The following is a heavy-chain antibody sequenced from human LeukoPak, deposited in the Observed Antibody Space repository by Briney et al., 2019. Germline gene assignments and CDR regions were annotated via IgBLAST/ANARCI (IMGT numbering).Heavy chain of an antibody. Sequence: PGRSLRLSCAASGFNFMTYGMHWVRQAPGKGLEWVAFISYDGGKRFFGESVKGRFTIARDNSENTVSLQMNSLRAEDTAVYYCARVSRAAGTGYYMDVWGKGTTVTVSS. CDR2: ISYDGGKR. CDR1: GFNFMTYG. J-gene: IGHJ6*03. CDR3: ARVSRAAGTGYYMDV. V-gene: IGHV3-30*03. D-gene: IGHD6-13*01.